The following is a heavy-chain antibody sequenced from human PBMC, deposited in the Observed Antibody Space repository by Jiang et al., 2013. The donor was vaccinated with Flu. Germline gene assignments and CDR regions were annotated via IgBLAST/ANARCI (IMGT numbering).Heavy chain of an antibody. V-gene: IGHV3-48*01. J-gene: IGHJ4*02. CDR3: ARDPDTPLKRCSDF. D-gene: IGHD1-14*01. CDR1: GFTFSTYS. Sequence: LSCAVSGFTFSTYSMNWVRQAPGKGLEWISYISETSRTIYYADSVKGRFVISRDNAKNSLYLQMNALRAEDTAVYYCARDPDTPLKRCSDFWGQGTVVTVSS. CDR2: ISETSRTI.